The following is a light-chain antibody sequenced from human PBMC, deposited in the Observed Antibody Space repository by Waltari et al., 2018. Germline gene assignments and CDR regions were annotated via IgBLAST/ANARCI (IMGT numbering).Light chain of an antibody. CDR3: QTGGHGTWV. CDR2: VNSDGSH. Sequence: QLVLTQSPSASASLGASVKLTCTLSSGPISNVIAWLQQTRTKGPRYCMKVNSDGSHSKGDEIPDRFSGSSSGAERYLPISSRQSEDEADYYCQTGGHGTWVFGGGTKLTVL. CDR1: SGPISNV. J-gene: IGLJ3*02. V-gene: IGLV4-69*01.